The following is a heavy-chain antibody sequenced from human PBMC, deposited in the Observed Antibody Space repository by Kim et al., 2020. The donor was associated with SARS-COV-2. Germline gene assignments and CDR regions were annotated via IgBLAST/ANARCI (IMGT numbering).Heavy chain of an antibody. CDR1: GFTFSSYD. V-gene: IGHV3-13*01. CDR3: AREGSGYELTGNYYYYYGMDV. Sequence: GGSLRLSCAASGFTFSSYDMHWVRQATGKGLEWVSAIGTAGDTYYPGSVKGRFTISRENAKNSLYLQMNSLRAGDTAVYYCAREGSGYELTGNYYYYYGMDVWGQGTTVTVSS. J-gene: IGHJ6*02. CDR2: IGTAGDT. D-gene: IGHD5-12*01.